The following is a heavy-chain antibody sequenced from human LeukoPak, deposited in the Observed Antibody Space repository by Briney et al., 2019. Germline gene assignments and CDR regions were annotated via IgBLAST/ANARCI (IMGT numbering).Heavy chain of an antibody. CDR1: GYTFTTYG. V-gene: IGHV1-2*02. J-gene: IGHJ5*02. CDR3: AMPDDYGDNH. Sequence: ASVTVSCKASGYTFTTYGFSWVRQAPGQGLEWMGWINPNSGGTNYAQKFQGRVTMTEDTSTDTAYMELSRLRSDDTAVYYCAMPDDYGDNHWGQGTLVTVSS. D-gene: IGHD4-17*01. CDR2: INPNSGGT.